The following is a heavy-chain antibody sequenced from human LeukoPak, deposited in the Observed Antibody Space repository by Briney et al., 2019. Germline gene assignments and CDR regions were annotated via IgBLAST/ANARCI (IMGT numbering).Heavy chain of an antibody. V-gene: IGHV4-59*01. CDR3: ARDLRPGYSSGWYGAYHMDV. CDR1: GGSISSYY. CDR2: IYYSGST. Sequence: PSETLSLTCTVSGGSISSYYWSWIRQPPGKGLEWIGYIYYSGSTNYNPSLKSRVTISVDTSKNQFSLKLSSVTAADTAVYYCARDLRPGYSSGWYGAYHMDVWGKGTTVTVSS. J-gene: IGHJ6*03. D-gene: IGHD6-19*01.